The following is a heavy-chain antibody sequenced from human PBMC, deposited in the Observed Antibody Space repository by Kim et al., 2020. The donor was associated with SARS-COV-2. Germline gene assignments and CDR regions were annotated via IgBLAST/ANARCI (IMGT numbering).Heavy chain of an antibody. D-gene: IGHD5-12*01. J-gene: IGHJ4*02. Sequence: SQTLSLTCAISGDSVSSNSAAWNWIRQSPSRGFEWLGRTYYRSKWFNDYAVSVKSRIIINPDTSKNQFSLQLNSVTPEDTAVYYCSRTAGYNMEYWGQGTLVTVSS. V-gene: IGHV6-1*01. CDR3: SRTAGYNMEY. CDR2: TYYRSKWFN. CDR1: GDSVSSNSAA.